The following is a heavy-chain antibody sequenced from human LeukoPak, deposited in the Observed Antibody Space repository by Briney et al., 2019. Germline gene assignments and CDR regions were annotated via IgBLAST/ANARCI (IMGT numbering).Heavy chain of an antibody. CDR2: IWYDGSNK. CDR1: GFTFSSYG. CDR3: ARDATWIQSLDY. D-gene: IGHD5-18*01. Sequence: GRSLRLSCAASGFTFSSYGMHWVRQAPGKGLEWVAVIWYDGSNKYYADSVKGRFTISRDNSKNTLYLQMNSLRAEDTAVYYCARDATWIQSLDYWGQGTLATVSS. V-gene: IGHV3-33*01. J-gene: IGHJ4*02.